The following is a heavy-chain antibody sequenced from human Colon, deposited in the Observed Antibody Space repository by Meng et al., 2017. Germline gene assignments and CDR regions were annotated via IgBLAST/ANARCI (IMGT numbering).Heavy chain of an antibody. Sequence: SETLSPTCTVAGGFPSSFYWTWIRQPPGQGRESLGYIYYTGGTYYSPSLKSRVTLSVDRSRTQFYLNLTSVTAADTAVYYCARVRYCSSTSCLYYFDYWGQGTLVTVSS. CDR1: GGFPSSFY. V-gene: IGHV4-59*01. D-gene: IGHD2-2*01. CDR3: ARVRYCSSTSCLYYFDY. J-gene: IGHJ4*02. CDR2: IYYTGGT.